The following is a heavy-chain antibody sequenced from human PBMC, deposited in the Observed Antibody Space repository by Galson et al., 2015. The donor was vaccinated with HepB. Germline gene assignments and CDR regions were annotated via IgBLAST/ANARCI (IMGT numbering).Heavy chain of an antibody. CDR2: ISYDGSNK. V-gene: IGHV3-30*18. J-gene: IGHJ4*02. D-gene: IGHD6-6*01. CDR3: AKDKRGIAARPPDY. Sequence: SLRLSCAASGFTFSSYGMHWVRQAPGKGLEWVAVISYDGSNKYYADSVKGRFTISRDNSKNTLYLQMNSLRAEDTAVYYCAKDKRGIAARPPDYWGQGTLVTVSS. CDR1: GFTFSSYG.